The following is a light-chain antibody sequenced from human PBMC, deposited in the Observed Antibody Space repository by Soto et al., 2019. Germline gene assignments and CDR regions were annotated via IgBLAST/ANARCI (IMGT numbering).Light chain of an antibody. CDR3: QAWDSSTAD. V-gene: IGLV3-1*01. Sequence: SYELTQPPSVSVSPGQTASITGSGDKLGDKYVCWYQQKPGQSPVLVMYQDNKRPSGIPERFSGSNSGNTATLTISGTQAMDEADYYCQAWDSSTADFGTGTKLTVL. CDR2: QDN. J-gene: IGLJ1*01. CDR1: KLGDKY.